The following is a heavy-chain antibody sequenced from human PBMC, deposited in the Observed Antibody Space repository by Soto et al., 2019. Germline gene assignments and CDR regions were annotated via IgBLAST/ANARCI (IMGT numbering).Heavy chain of an antibody. V-gene: IGHV4-39*07. CDR2: INHSGST. J-gene: IGHJ3*02. D-gene: IGHD3-16*02. Sequence: SETLSLTCTVSGGSISSSSYYWGWIRQPPGKGLEWIGEINHSGSTNYNPSLKSRVTISVDTSKNQFSLKLSSVTAADTAVYYCARGRIMITFGGVIVIPKHDAFDIWGQGTMVTVSS. CDR1: GGSISSSSYY. CDR3: ARGRIMITFGGVIVIPKHDAFDI.